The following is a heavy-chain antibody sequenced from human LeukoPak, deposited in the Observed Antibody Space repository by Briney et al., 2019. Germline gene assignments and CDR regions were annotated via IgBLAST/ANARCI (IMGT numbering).Heavy chain of an antibody. CDR1: GFTFSSYA. Sequence: GGSLRLSCAASGFTFSSYAMSWVGQAPGKGLEGVSAISGSGGSTYYADSVKGRFTISRDNSKNTLYLQMNRLRAEDTAVYYCAKAGAYYYDSSGYYRDAFDIWGQGTMVTVSS. V-gene: IGHV3-23*01. J-gene: IGHJ3*02. D-gene: IGHD3-22*01. CDR2: ISGSGGST. CDR3: AKAGAYYYDSSGYYRDAFDI.